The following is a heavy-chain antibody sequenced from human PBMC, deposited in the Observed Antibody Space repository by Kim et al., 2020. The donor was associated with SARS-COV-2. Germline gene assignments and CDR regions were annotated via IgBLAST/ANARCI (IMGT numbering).Heavy chain of an antibody. CDR2: IYYSGST. CDR1: GGSISSYY. Sequence: SETLSLTCTVSGGSISSYYWSWIRQPPGKGLEWIGYIYYSGSTNYNPSLKSRVTISVETSKNQFSLKLSSVTAADTAVYYCARHAVASDYWGQGTLVTVSS. J-gene: IGHJ4*02. D-gene: IGHD6-19*01. V-gene: IGHV4-59*08. CDR3: ARHAVASDY.